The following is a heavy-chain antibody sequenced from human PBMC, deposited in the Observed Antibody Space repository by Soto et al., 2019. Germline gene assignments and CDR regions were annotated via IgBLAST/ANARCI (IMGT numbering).Heavy chain of an antibody. CDR3: ARHHGPTTSENWFDP. CDR1: GYTFFTYD. J-gene: IGHJ5*02. D-gene: IGHD5-12*01. V-gene: IGHV1-18*01. CDR2: ISTYSGDT. Sequence: SLKVSCRASGYTFFTYDISWVRQAPGQGLEWMGWISTYSGDTKYAQKFQGRVTMTTDTSTTTAYLELRSLRSDDTAVYYCARHHGPTTSENWFDPWGQGTLVTVSS.